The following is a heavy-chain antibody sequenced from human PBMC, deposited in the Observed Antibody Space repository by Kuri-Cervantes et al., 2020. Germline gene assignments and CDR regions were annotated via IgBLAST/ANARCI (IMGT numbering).Heavy chain of an antibody. CDR2: IYYSGDT. Sequence: SETLSLTCTVSGGSINNGDYYWTWIRQPPGKGLEWIGYIYYSGDTYYNPSLKSRVTISIDMSKNQFSLKLNSVTAADTAVYFCARKGGHTYYFEYWGQGTLVTGSS. CDR3: ARKGGHTYYFEY. J-gene: IGHJ4*02. CDR1: GGSINNGDYY. V-gene: IGHV4-30-4*08. D-gene: IGHD3-16*01.